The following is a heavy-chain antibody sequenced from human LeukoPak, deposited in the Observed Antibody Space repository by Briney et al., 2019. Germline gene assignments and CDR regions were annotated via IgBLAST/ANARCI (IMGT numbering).Heavy chain of an antibody. CDR3: ARTLWFGESYFDY. CDR1: GFTFSSYA. V-gene: IGHV3-30-3*01. D-gene: IGHD3-10*01. J-gene: IGHJ4*02. Sequence: GGSLRLSCAASGFTFSSYAMHWVRQAPPKGLEGVAVISYDGTNKYYADSVKGRFTISRDNSKNTLYLQMNSLRAEDTAVYYRARTLWFGESYFDYWGQGTLVTVSS. CDR2: ISYDGTNK.